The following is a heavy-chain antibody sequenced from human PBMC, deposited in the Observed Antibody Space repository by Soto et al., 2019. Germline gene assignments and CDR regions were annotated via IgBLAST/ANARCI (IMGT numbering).Heavy chain of an antibody. V-gene: IGHV1-24*01. J-gene: IGHJ3*02. CDR3: ATSGLGVDAFDI. CDR1: GYTITVLS. Sequence: ASVKVSCKVSGYTITVLSMHWVRQAPGKGLEWMGGFDPEDGETIYAQKFQGRVTMTEDTSTDTAYMELSSLRSEDTAVYYCATSGLGVDAFDIWGQGTMVTVSS. CDR2: FDPEDGET. D-gene: IGHD1-26*01.